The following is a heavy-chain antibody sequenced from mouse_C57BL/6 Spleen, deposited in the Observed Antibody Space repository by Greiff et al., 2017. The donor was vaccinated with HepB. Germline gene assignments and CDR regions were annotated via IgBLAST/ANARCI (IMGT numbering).Heavy chain of an antibody. V-gene: IGHV2-6-1*01. CDR2: IWSDGST. CDR1: GFSLTSYG. Sequence: VKLVESGPGLVAPSQSLSITCTVSGFSLTSYGVHWVRQPPGKGLEWLVVIWSDGSTTYNSALKSRLSISKDNSKSQVFLKMNSLQTDDTAMYYCARQDYGSSTYYAMDDWGQGTSVTVAS. J-gene: IGHJ4*01. D-gene: IGHD1-1*01. CDR3: ARQDYGSSTYYAMDD.